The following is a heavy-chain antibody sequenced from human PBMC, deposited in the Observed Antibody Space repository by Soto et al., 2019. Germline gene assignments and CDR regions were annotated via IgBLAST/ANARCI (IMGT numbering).Heavy chain of an antibody. CDR3: AKPEYYDILTGYYSREYYFAY. V-gene: IGHV3-30*18. CDR1: GLTISSYG. D-gene: IGHD3-9*01. J-gene: IGHJ4*02. CDR2: ISYDGSNK. Sequence: SLRLSCAAAGLTISSYGMHWVRQAPGKGREWVAVISYDGSNKYYADSVKGRFTISRDNSKNTLYLQMNSLRAEDTAVYYCAKPEYYDILTGYYSREYYFAYSGQGTLVTVSS.